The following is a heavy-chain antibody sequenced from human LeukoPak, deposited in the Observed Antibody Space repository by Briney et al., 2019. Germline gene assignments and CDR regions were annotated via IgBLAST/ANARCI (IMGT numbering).Heavy chain of an antibody. J-gene: IGHJ4*02. D-gene: IGHD3-3*01. CDR2: ISGSGGST. V-gene: IGHV3-23*01. CDR3: AKDEAYYDFWSGYYTLPGY. CDR1: GFTFSSYA. Sequence: GGSLGLSCAASGFTFSSYAMSWVRQAPGKGLEWVSAISGSGGSTYYADSVKGRFTISRDNSKNTLYLQMNSLRAEDTAVYYCAKDEAYYDFWSGYYTLPGYWGQGTLVTVSS.